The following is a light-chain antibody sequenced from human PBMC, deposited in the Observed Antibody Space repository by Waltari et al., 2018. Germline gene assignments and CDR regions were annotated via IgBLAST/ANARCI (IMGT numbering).Light chain of an antibody. J-gene: IGLJ2*01. CDR2: AVN. V-gene: IGLV2-18*02. Sequence: QSALTQPPSVSGSPGQSVAISCTGASSDVGRYNRVSWYQQHPGTAPKLLIYAVNNRPSGVPDRFSGSKSGNTASLTISGLQAEDEADYYCSSYTSSGTSVVFGGGTKLTVL. CDR1: SSDVGRYNR. CDR3: SSYTSSGTSVV.